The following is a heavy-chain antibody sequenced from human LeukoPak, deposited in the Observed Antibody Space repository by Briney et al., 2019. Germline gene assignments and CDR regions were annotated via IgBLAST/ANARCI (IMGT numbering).Heavy chain of an antibody. Sequence: SETLSLTCTVSGGSISSYYWSWIRQPPGKGLEWIGYIYYSGSTNYNPSLKSRVTISVDTSKNQFSLKLSSVTAADTAVYYCARHHFFGYFDYWGQGTLVTVSS. CDR1: GGSISSYY. D-gene: IGHD3-3*01. CDR3: ARHHFFGYFDY. J-gene: IGHJ4*02. CDR2: IYYSGST. V-gene: IGHV4-59*08.